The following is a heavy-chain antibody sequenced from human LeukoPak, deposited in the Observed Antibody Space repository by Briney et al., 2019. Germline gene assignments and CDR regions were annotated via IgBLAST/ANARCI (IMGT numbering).Heavy chain of an antibody. D-gene: IGHD4-17*01. Sequence: SETLSLTCTVSGGSISSGSYYWSWIRQPAGKGLEWIGRIYTSGSTNYNPSLKSRVTISVDTSKNQFSLKLSSVTAADTAVYYCACYGDYDDYWGQGTLVTVSS. CDR2: IYTSGST. CDR1: GGSISSGSYY. V-gene: IGHV4-61*02. J-gene: IGHJ4*02. CDR3: ACYGDYDDY.